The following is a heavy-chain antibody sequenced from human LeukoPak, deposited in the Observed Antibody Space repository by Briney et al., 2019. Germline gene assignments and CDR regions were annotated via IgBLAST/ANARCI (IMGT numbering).Heavy chain of an antibody. CDR1: GFTFSTYS. Sequence: GGSLRLSCAASGFTFSTYSMKWVRQAPGKGLEWLSYITSSSDIIRYADSVRGRFTISRDNAKNSLLLQMDSLRAEDTAVYYCARDDSISAYFDSWGQGTLVTVSS. CDR3: ARDDSISAYFDS. CDR2: ITSSSDII. D-gene: IGHD3-3*02. V-gene: IGHV3-48*04. J-gene: IGHJ4*02.